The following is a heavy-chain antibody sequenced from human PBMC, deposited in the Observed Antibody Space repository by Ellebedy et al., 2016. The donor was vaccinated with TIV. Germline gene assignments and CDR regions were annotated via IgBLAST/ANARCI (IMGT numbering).Heavy chain of an antibody. V-gene: IGHV3-33*01. CDR2: IWYDGSNK. D-gene: IGHD5-24*01. Sequence: GESLKISCAASGFTFSSYGMHWVRQAPGKGLEWVAVIWYDGSNKYYADSVKGRFTISRDNSKNTLYLQMNSLRAEDTAAYYCARDGIRRDGYNSRFDYWGQGTLVTVSS. J-gene: IGHJ4*02. CDR3: ARDGIRRDGYNSRFDY. CDR1: GFTFSSYG.